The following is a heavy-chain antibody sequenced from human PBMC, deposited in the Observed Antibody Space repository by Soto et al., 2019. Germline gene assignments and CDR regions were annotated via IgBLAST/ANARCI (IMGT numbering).Heavy chain of an antibody. CDR1: GGTFSSYT. V-gene: IGHV1-69*13. D-gene: IGHD5-12*01. CDR3: ARGNHRWLQLWYFDL. CDR2: IIPIFGTA. J-gene: IGHJ2*01. Sequence: SVKVSCKASGGTFSSYTISWVRQAPGQGLEWMGGIIPIFGTANYAQKFQGRVTITADESTSTAYMELSSLRSEDTAVYYCARGNHRWLQLWYFDLWGRGTLVTVLL.